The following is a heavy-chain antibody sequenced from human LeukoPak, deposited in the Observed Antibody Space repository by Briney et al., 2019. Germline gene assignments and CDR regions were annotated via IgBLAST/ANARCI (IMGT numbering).Heavy chain of an antibody. CDR2: ISYDGSNK. V-gene: IGHV3-30*04. D-gene: IGHD3-3*01. J-gene: IGHJ4*02. CDR1: GFTFSSYA. Sequence: GGSLRLSCAASGFTFSSYAMHWVRQAPGKGLEWGAVISYDGSNKYYADSVKGRFTISRDNSKNTLYLQMNSLRAEDTAVYYGASEIIFGSFDYWGQGTLVTVSS. CDR3: ASEIIFGSFDY.